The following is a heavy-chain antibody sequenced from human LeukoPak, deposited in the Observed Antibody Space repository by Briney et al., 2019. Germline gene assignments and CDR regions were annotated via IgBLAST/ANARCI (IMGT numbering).Heavy chain of an antibody. V-gene: IGHV3-74*01. Sequence: GGSLRLSCAASGFTISSYWMHWVRQAPGKGLVWVSRINSDGSSTSYADSVKGRFTISRDNAKNTLYLQMNSLRAEDTAVYYCASVGATGWFDPWGQGTLVTVSS. J-gene: IGHJ5*02. CDR3: ASVGATGWFDP. D-gene: IGHD1-26*01. CDR1: GFTISSYW. CDR2: INSDGSST.